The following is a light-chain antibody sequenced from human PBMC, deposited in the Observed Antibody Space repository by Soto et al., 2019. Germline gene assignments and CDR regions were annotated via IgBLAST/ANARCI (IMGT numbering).Light chain of an antibody. V-gene: IGKV3-20*01. Sequence: VLTQSPGPLSLSPWEGVTLSCRGGQIVTSSQLAWYQQKPGQAPRLLVFGESSRVLGIPARLSGSGSGTDVNLTISRLEPEECAVDYGHHYGSSHLTLGKGTQVEIK. CDR3: HHYGSSHLT. J-gene: IGKJ5*01. CDR2: GES. CDR1: QIVTSSQ.